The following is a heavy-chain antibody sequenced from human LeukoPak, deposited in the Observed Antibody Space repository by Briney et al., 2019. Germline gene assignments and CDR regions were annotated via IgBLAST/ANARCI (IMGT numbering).Heavy chain of an antibody. J-gene: IGHJ3*02. CDR1: GFTFSTYG. CDR3: AKGDHYDTSGYDAFDI. CDR2: IRYEGSNK. D-gene: IGHD3-22*01. V-gene: IGHV3-30*02. Sequence: GGSLRLSCAASGFTFSTYGMNWVRQAPGKGLEWVTSIRYEGSNKYYANSVKGRFTISRDNSKNTLYLQMNSLRAEDTALYYCAKGDHYDTSGYDAFDIWGQGTMVTVSS.